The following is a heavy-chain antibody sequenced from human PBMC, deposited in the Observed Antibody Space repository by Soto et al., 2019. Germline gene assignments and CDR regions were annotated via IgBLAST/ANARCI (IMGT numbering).Heavy chain of an antibody. CDR2: ISGSGGST. CDR1: GFTFSSYA. V-gene: IGHV3-23*01. D-gene: IGHD4-4*01. J-gene: IGHJ6*02. Sequence: PGGSLRLSCAASGFTFSSYAMSWVRQAPGKGLEWVSAISGSGGSTYYADSVKGRFTISRDNSKNTLYLQMNSLRAEDTAVYYCCRGRDYSKGGYYYYGMDVWGQGTTVTVSS. CDR3: CRGRDYSKGGYYYYGMDV.